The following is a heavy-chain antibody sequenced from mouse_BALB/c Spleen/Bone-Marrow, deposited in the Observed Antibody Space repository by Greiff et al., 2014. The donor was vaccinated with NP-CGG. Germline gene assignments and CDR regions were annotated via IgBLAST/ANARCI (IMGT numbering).Heavy chain of an antibody. CDR3: ARQGYYGYIDY. V-gene: IGHV4-1*02. CDR2: INPDSSTI. CDR1: GFDFSRYW. J-gene: IGHJ2*01. D-gene: IGHD1-2*01. Sequence: EVKLQESGGGLVQPGGSLKLSCAASGFDFSRYWMSWVRQAPGKGLEWIGEINPDSSTINYTPSLKDKFIISRDNAKNTLYLQMRKVRAEDTALYYCARQGYYGYIDYWGQGTTLTVSS.